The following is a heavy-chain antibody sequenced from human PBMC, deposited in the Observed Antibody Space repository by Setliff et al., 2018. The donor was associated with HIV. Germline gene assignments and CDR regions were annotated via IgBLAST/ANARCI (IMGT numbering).Heavy chain of an antibody. CDR3: ARLHNGGRYGDYFDY. J-gene: IGHJ4*02. V-gene: IGHV1-3*01. D-gene: IGHD1-26*01. CDR2: INAGNGNT. Sequence: ASVKVSCKASGYSFSSYGIGWVRLAPGQGLEWMGWINAGNGNTKYSQEFQGRVTITRDTSASTAYMELSSLRSEDTAVYYCARLHNGGRYGDYFDYWGQGTLVTVSS. CDR1: GYSFSSYG.